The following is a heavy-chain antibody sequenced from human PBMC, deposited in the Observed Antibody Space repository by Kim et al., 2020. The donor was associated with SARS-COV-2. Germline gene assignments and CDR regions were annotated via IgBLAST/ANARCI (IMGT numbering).Heavy chain of an antibody. CDR3: ARRPIVGATGPADIDY. D-gene: IGHD1-26*01. Sequence: SETLSLTCTVSGGSISSSSYYWGWIRQPPGKGLEWIGSIYYSGSTYYNPSLKSRVTISVDTSKNQFSLKLSSVTAADTAVYYCARRPIVGATGPADIDY. J-gene: IGHJ4*01. CDR2: IYYSGST. CDR1: GGSISSSSYY. V-gene: IGHV4-39*01.